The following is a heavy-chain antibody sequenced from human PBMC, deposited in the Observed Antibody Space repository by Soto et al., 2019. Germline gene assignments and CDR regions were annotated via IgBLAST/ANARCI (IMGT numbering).Heavy chain of an antibody. CDR1: GYTFTSFH. CDR3: AISYFYYSSDYIEDLLAV. J-gene: IGHJ3*01. Sequence: GASVKVSCKASGYTFTSFHINWVRQLTGQGLEWVGWMNPNNGNTGYAQKFQGRVTMTRNTSTRTAYLELSSLTSEDTAVYYCAISYFYYSSDYIEDLLAVCGQGTMVPVSS. CDR2: MNPNNGNT. D-gene: IGHD3-22*01. V-gene: IGHV1-8*01.